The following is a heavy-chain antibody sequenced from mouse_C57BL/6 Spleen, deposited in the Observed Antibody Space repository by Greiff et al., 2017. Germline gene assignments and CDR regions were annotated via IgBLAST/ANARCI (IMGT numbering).Heavy chain of an antibody. J-gene: IGHJ4*01. Sequence: VKLMESGAELVRPGASVKLACKASGYTFTDYYINGVKQRPGQGLEWIARISPGLGNTSYNEKFQGKATLTAEKSSITAYMQLSSLSSEDSAVYFCARPDYDVGYAMDYGGQGTSVTVSS. CDR2: ISPGLGNT. V-gene: IGHV1-76*01. D-gene: IGHD2-4*01. CDR3: ARPDYDVGYAMDY. CDR1: GYTFTDYY.